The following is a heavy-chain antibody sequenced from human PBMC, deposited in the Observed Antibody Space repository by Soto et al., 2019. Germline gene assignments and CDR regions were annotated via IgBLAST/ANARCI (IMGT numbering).Heavy chain of an antibody. Sequence: SLKISCQASGYTFTSDWITWVRQMPGKGLQCMGRIDPSDSDTKYSPSLQGHVTISADKSISTAYLQWSSLKASDTAMYYCARWSGSGFDYWGQGTLVTVSS. CDR3: ARWSGSGFDY. CDR1: GYTFTSDW. CDR2: IDPSDSDT. J-gene: IGHJ4*02. D-gene: IGHD3-10*01. V-gene: IGHV5-10-1*01.